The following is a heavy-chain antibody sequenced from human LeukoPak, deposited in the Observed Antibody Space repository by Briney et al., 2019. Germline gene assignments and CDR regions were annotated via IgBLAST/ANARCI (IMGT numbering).Heavy chain of an antibody. CDR2: ISDSGDKT. Sequence: EGSLRLSCAASGFTFSNYAMSWVRQAPGKGLECVSAISDSGDKTDYADSVRGRFTIYRDNSKDTLYLQMNSLGAADTAVYYCAKDGGGYCNNSSCWGQGTLVTVSS. J-gene: IGHJ4*02. CDR3: AKDGGGYCNNSSC. CDR1: GFTFSNYA. V-gene: IGHV3-23*01. D-gene: IGHD2-2*01.